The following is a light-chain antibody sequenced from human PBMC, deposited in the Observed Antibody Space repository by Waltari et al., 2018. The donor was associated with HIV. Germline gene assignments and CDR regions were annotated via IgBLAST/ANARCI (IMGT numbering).Light chain of an antibody. CDR1: QRVNNN. V-gene: IGKV3-15*01. CDR3: QHYNSRPPLT. J-gene: IGKJ5*01. Sequence: DIVMTQSPATLSVSPGERATLSFMARQRVNNNLAWYHQKPGQAPRLLIFSASARASGVPGRFSASGSGTEFTLTISSLQPKDSAVYYCQHYNSRPPLTFGQGTRVEIK. CDR2: SAS.